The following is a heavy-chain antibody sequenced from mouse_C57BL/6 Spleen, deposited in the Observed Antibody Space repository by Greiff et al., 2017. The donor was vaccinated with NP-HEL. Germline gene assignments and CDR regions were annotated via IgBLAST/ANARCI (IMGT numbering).Heavy chain of an antibody. Sequence: VQLQQSGPELVKPGASVKISCKASGYSFTGYYMNWVKQSPEKSLEWIGEINPSTGGTTYNQKFKAKATLTVDKSSSTAYMQLKSLTSEDSAVYYCARPITTVVDGYFDVWGTGTTVTVSS. CDR3: ARPITTVVDGYFDV. V-gene: IGHV1-42*01. CDR2: INPSTGGT. D-gene: IGHD1-1*01. J-gene: IGHJ1*03. CDR1: GYSFTGYY.